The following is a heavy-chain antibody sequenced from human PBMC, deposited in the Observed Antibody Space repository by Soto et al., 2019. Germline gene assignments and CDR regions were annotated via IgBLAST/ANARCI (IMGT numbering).Heavy chain of an antibody. J-gene: IGHJ4*02. CDR3: ARVGGFGATTIDY. V-gene: IGHV4-4*02. CDR2: IYYSGST. CDR1: GGSITSNW. D-gene: IGHD3-10*01. Sequence: PSETLYLTCAVSGGSITSNWWSWVRQPPGKGLEWIGSIYYSGSTYYNPSLKSRVTISVDTSKNQFSLKLSSVTAADTAVYYCARVGGFGATTIDYWGQGTLVTVSS.